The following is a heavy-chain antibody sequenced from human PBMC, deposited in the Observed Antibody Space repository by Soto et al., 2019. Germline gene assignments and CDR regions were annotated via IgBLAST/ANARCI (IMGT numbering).Heavy chain of an antibody. Sequence: ASETLSLTCAVSGYSISSGYYWGWIRQPPGKGLEWIGTIYHSGSTYYNPSLKSRVTILVDTSKNQFSLKLSSVTAADTAVFYCARGLSAGTFDYWGQGTLVTVSS. D-gene: IGHD6-13*01. J-gene: IGHJ4*02. V-gene: IGHV4-38-2*01. CDR1: GYSISSGYY. CDR2: IYHSGST. CDR3: ARGLSAGTFDY.